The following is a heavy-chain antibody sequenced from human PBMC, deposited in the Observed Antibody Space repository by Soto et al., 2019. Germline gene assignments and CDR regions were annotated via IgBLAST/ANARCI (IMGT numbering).Heavy chain of an antibody. J-gene: IGHJ4*02. Sequence: PGGSLRISCAASGFTFSIYGMHWDRQAPGKGLEWVAVISYDGSNKYYADAVKGRFTISRDNSKNTVFLQMNSLRAEDTAVYYCAKDTASGGSPFDFCGQGTRVTVSS. CDR2: ISYDGSNK. V-gene: IGHV3-30*18. D-gene: IGHD6-19*01. CDR1: GFTFSIYG. CDR3: AKDTASGGSPFDF.